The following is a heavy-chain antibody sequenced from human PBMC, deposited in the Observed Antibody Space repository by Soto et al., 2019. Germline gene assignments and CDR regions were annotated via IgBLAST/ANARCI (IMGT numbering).Heavy chain of an antibody. V-gene: IGHV1-46*01. Sequence: QVQLVQSGAEVKKPGASVRVSCKASGYTFTSYYMHWVRQAPGQGLEWMGIIDPSGGGTSYAQKCQGRLTMTRDTSTSTVYRELSSLRSEDTAVYYCARDRVDCSGGNCWRSVEDTWGQGALVTVSS. D-gene: IGHD2-15*01. CDR1: GYTFTSYY. CDR2: IDPSGGGT. CDR3: ARDRVDCSGGNCWRSVEDT. J-gene: IGHJ5*02.